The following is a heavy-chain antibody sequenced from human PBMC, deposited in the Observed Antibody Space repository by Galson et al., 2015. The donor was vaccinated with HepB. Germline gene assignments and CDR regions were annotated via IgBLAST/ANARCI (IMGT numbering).Heavy chain of an antibody. CDR1: GYSFTNYW. J-gene: IGHJ6*02. Sequence: QSGAEVKEPGESLKISCKGSGYSFTNYWIGWVRQMPGKGLEWMGIIYPGDSNTKYSPSFQGQVIISADKSINTAYLHWSSLEASDTAMYYCTRLSGYGGMDVWGQGTTVTVSS. CDR3: TRLSGYGGMDV. D-gene: IGHD4-23*01. V-gene: IGHV5-51*01. CDR2: IYPGDSNT.